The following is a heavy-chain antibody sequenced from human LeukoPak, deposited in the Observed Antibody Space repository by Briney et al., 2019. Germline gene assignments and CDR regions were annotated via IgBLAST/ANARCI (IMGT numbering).Heavy chain of an antibody. CDR2: IYPGDSDT. V-gene: IGHV5-51*01. CDR3: ARHCDYNWFDP. J-gene: IGHJ5*02. Sequence: GESLKISCKGSGYSFTSYWIGWVRQMPGKGLEWMGIIYPGDSDTRYSPSFQGHVTISADNSISTAYLQWSSLKASDTAMYYCARHCDYNWFDPWGQGTLVTVSS. CDR1: GYSFTSYW.